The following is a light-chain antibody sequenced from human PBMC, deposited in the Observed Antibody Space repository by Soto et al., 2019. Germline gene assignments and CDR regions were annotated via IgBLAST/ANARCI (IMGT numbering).Light chain of an antibody. CDR1: SSDVGNYNY. CDR2: GVS. V-gene: IGLV2-14*03. Sequence: QSVLTQPASVSGSPGQSTTISCTGTSSDVGNYNYVSWYQQHPGKAPKLMIFGVSNRPSGVSDRFSGSKSGNTASLTISGLQAEYEADYHCSSYAGGYYLVGTGTEVTVL. J-gene: IGLJ1*01. CDR3: SSYAGGYYL.